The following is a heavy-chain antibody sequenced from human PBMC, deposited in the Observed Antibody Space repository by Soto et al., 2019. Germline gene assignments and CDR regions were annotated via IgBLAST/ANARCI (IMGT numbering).Heavy chain of an antibody. V-gene: IGHV1-2*02. CDR2: INPETGGT. CDR1: GYTFTGYY. D-gene: IGHD2-2*01. CDR3: ARERYQVISDGMDV. Sequence: ASVKVSCKASGYTFTGYYVHWVREAPGQGLEWMGWINPETGGTSYAQKFQGRVTLSRDTSINTAYLELSRLRFGDAAVYFCARERYQVISDGMDVWGQGTTVTVSS. J-gene: IGHJ6*02.